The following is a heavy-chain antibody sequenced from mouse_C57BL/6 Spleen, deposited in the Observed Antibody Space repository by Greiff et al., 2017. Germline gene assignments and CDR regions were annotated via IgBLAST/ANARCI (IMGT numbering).Heavy chain of an antibody. V-gene: IGHV5-17*01. D-gene: IGHD1-1*01. Sequence: EVKLMESGGGLVKPGGSLKLSCAASGFTFSDYGMHWVRQAPEKGLEWVAYISCGSSTIYYADTVKGRFTISRDNAKNTLFLQMTSLRSEDTAMYYCARSVYYGSSGFDYWGQGTTLTVSS. CDR2: ISCGSSTI. CDR1: GFTFSDYG. J-gene: IGHJ2*01. CDR3: ARSVYYGSSGFDY.